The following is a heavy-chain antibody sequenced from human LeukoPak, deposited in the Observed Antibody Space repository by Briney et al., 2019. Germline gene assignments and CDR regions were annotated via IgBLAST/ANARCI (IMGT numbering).Heavy chain of an antibody. CDR2: ISSSSSYI. V-gene: IGHV3-21*01. CDR1: GFTFSSYS. Sequence: GGSLRLSCAASGFTFSSYSMNWVRQAPGKGLEWVSSISSSSSYIYYADSVKGRFTISRDNAKNSLYLQMNSLRAEDTAVYYCARDTYYYDSSGYLRAWGQGTLVTVSS. D-gene: IGHD3-22*01. J-gene: IGHJ4*02. CDR3: ARDTYYYDSSGYLRA.